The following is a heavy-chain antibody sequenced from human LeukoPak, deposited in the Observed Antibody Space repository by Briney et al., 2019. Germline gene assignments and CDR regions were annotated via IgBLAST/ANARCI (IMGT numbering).Heavy chain of an antibody. D-gene: IGHD1-7*01. CDR3: ARWNYYFDY. CDR1: GGSISSSRYY. CDR2: IYYSGST. Sequence: SESLSLTCTVSGGSISSSRYYWAWIRQPPGKGLEWIGSIYYSGSTYYNPSLESRVTISVDTSKNQFSLKLSSVTATDTAVYYCARWNYYFDYWGQGTLVTVSS. V-gene: IGHV4-39*01. J-gene: IGHJ4*02.